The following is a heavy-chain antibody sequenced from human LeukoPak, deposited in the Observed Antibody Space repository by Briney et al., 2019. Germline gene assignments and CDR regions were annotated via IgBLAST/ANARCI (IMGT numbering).Heavy chain of an antibody. CDR1: GYTFTNYA. D-gene: IGHD6-13*01. CDR3: ARTLTVAGGKYFQH. CDR2: INTNTGNP. Sequence: ASVKVSCKASGYTFTNYAINWVRQAPGQGLEWMGWINTNTGNPTYVQGFTGRFVFSLDTSVSTAYLQISSLKAEDTAVYYCARTLTVAGGKYFQHWGLGTLVTVSS. V-gene: IGHV7-4-1*02. J-gene: IGHJ1*01.